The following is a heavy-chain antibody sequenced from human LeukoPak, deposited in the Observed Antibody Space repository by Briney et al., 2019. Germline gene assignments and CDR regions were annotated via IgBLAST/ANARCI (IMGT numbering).Heavy chain of an antibody. J-gene: IGHJ4*02. CDR3: ARGVGYAFWSGHRVYFDN. V-gene: IGHV4-31*03. D-gene: IGHD3-3*01. Sequence: SETLSLTCTVSGGSLSSGGYYWNWIRQHPVKGLEWIGYISYSGSTYYNLSLNSRLAISVDTSKNQLSLRLSSVTAADTAVYYCARGVGYAFWSGHRVYFDNWGQGTLVTVSS. CDR2: ISYSGST. CDR1: GGSLSSGGYY.